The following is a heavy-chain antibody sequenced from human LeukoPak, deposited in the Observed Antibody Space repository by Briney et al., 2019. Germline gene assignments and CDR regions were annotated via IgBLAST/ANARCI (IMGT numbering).Heavy chain of an antibody. CDR2: ISFHGTDT. J-gene: IGHJ5*02. Sequence: PGTSLRLSCAASGFTFISYAIHWVRQAPGKGLEWVAVISFHGTDTFYADSVKGRFTISRDNSKNTLYLQMNSLRAEDTAVYYCAKLKACTNGVCYTGWFDPWGQGTLVTVSS. CDR1: GFTFISYA. D-gene: IGHD2-8*01. CDR3: AKLKACTNGVCYTGWFDP. V-gene: IGHV3-30*14.